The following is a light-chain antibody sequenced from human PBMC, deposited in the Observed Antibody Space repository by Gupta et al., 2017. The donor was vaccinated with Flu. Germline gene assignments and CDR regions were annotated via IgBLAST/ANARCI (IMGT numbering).Light chain of an antibody. CDR3: CSDAGSYSWV. Sequence: QSALTQPRLGYGSPRPRVTISWTGTSSDVGGYNYVSWYQQHAGKSHQLMIYDVSKRPAGVPGRFSGSKAGNTASLTISGHSAEEEADYYGCSDAGSYSWVFGGGTKLTVL. V-gene: IGLV2-11*01. J-gene: IGLJ3*02. CDR1: SSDVGGYNY. CDR2: DVS.